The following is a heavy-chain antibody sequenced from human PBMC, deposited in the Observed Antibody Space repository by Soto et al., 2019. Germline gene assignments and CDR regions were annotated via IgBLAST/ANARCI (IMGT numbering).Heavy chain of an antibody. CDR2: IYYSGST. Sequence: PSETLSLTCTVSGGSISSSSYYWGWIRQPPGKGLEWIGSIYYSGSTYYNPSLKSRVTISVDTSKNQFSLKLSSVTAADTAVYYCARLVLALGAVAGTVVYYFDYWGQGTLVTVSS. CDR3: ARLVLALGAVAGTVVYYFDY. CDR1: GGSISSSSYY. V-gene: IGHV4-39*01. D-gene: IGHD6-19*01. J-gene: IGHJ4*02.